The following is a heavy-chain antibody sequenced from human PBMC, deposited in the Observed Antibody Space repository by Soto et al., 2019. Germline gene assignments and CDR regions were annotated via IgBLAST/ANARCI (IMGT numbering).Heavy chain of an antibody. Sequence: EVQLVESGGGLVQPGGSVRLSCAASEFAVINYFMAWVRQAPGKGLEWVSVISNGGDTYYADSVKGRFTISRDNSKNTLVLQMNPLRVEDTAVYFCGRVEFGGAFVFWPGGQGTLVIVSS. J-gene: IGHJ4*02. CDR2: ISNGGDT. CDR1: EFAVINYF. D-gene: IGHD3-10*01. V-gene: IGHV3-66*01. CDR3: GRVEFGGAFVFWP.